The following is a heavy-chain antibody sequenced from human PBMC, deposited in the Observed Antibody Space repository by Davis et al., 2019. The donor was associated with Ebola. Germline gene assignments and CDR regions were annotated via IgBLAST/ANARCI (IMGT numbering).Heavy chain of an antibody. CDR1: GFTFSSYS. V-gene: IGHV3-48*02. Sequence: GGSLRLSCAASGFTFSSYSMNWVRQAPGKGLEWVSYISSSSSTIYYADSVKGRFTISRDNAKNSLYLQMNSLRDEDTAVYYCARQRGSSWLYDAFDIWGQGTMVTVSS. J-gene: IGHJ3*02. CDR2: ISSSSSTI. CDR3: ARQRGSSWLYDAFDI. D-gene: IGHD6-13*01.